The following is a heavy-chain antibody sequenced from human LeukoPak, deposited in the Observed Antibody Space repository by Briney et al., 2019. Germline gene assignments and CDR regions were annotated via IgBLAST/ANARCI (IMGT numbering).Heavy chain of an antibody. J-gene: IGHJ4*02. D-gene: IGHD3-10*01. Sequence: GGSLRLSCAASGFTVSSNYMSWVRQAPGKGLEWVSVIYSGGSTYHADSVKGRFTISRDNSKNTLYLQMNSLRAEDTAVYYCARWGSGSYYLSPFDYWGQGTLVTVSS. CDR2: IYSGGST. CDR3: ARWGSGSYYLSPFDY. CDR1: GFTVSSNY. V-gene: IGHV3-66*01.